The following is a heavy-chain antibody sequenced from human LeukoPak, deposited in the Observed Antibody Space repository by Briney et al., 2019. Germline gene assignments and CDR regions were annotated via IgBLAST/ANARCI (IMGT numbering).Heavy chain of an antibody. CDR1: GFTFGSFA. V-gene: IGHV3-30*04. CDR3: ARDRGGTGDLKYYYGMDV. CDR2: MSYDGGNK. J-gene: IGHJ6*02. D-gene: IGHD3/OR15-3a*01. Sequence: GGSLRLSCAASGFTFGSFAMYWVRQAPGKGLHWVAMMSYDGGNKYYADSVKGRFTISRDNSKTTLFLEMNSLRAENTAIYYCARDRGGTGDLKYYYGMDVWGQGTTVTVSS.